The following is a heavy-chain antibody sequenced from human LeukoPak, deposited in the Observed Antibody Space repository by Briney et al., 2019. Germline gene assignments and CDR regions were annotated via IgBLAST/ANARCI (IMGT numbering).Heavy chain of an antibody. CDR3: AGGPPYYYYGMDV. V-gene: IGHV3-30*03. CDR1: GFTFSSYG. Sequence: GRSLRLSCAASGFTFSSYGMHWVRQAPGKGLEWVAVISYDGSNKYYADSVKGRFTISRDNSKNTLYLQMNSLRAEDTAVYYCAGGPPYYYYGMDVWGQGTTVTVSS. J-gene: IGHJ6*02. CDR2: ISYDGSNK.